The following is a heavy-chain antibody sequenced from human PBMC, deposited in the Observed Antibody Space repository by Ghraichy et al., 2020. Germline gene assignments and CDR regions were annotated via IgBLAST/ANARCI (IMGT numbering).Heavy chain of an antibody. CDR1: GGSFSGYY. Sequence: SQTLSLTCAVYGGSFSGYYWSWIRQPPGKGLEWIGEINHSGSTNYNPSLKSRVTISVDTSKNQFSLKLSSVTAADTAVYYCARGPRKTYYYDSSGYKNLYYFDYWGQGTRVTVSS. CDR3: ARGPRKTYYYDSSGYKNLYYFDY. V-gene: IGHV4-34*01. J-gene: IGHJ4*02. D-gene: IGHD3-22*01. CDR2: INHSGST.